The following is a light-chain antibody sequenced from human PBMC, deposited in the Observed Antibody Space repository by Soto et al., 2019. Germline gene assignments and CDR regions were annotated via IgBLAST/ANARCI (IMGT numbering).Light chain of an antibody. V-gene: IGLV2-14*01. CDR2: DVT. CDR3: TSYTSVSTVV. J-gene: IGLJ3*02. CDR1: SNDVGGYNY. Sequence: QSVLTQPASVSVSPGQSITISCTGTSNDVGGYNYVSWYQQHPGKAPKLLIYDVTTRPSGVSSRFSGSKSGNTASLTISGLQTEDEAEYYCTSYTSVSTVVFGGGTKVTVL.